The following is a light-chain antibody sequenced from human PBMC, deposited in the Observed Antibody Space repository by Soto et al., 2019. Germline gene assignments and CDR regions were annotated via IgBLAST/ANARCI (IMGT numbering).Light chain of an antibody. CDR1: NIGSQS. J-gene: IGLJ2*01. V-gene: IGLV3-21*01. Sequence: SSVLTQPPSVSVSPGKTATITCGGNNIGSQSVHWYQQKPGQAPVLVMFYDRVRPSGIPDRFSGSNSGNTATLTISRVEAGDEADYYCQVWDSSGDHVGVFGGGTKVTVL. CDR2: YDR. CDR3: QVWDSSGDHVGV.